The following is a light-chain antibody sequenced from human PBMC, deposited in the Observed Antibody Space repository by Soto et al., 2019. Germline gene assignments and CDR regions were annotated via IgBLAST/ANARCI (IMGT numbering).Light chain of an antibody. CDR3: AAWDDSLNGWV. CDR1: SSNIGSNT. Sequence: QSVLTQAPSASGTPGQRVTISCSGSSSNIGSNTVTWYQQVPGTAPKLLISSNDQRPSGVPDRFSGSKSGTSASLAIAGLQSEDEADYYCAAWDDSLNGWVFGGGTKLTVL. CDR2: SND. J-gene: IGLJ3*02. V-gene: IGLV1-44*01.